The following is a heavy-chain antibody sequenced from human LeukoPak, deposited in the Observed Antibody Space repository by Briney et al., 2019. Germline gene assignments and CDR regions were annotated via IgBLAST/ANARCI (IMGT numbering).Heavy chain of an antibody. CDR3: ARAPAVAGDF. D-gene: IGHD6-19*01. J-gene: IGHJ1*01. V-gene: IGHV1-18*01. CDR2: ISAYNGNT. CDR1: GYSFNNYG. Sequence: ASVKVSCKASGYSFNNYGVTWVRQAPGQGLEWMGWISAYNGNTNYAQNLLGRVLMTTDTSTNTAYLELRSLRFDDTAVYYCARAPAVAGDFWGQGTLVTDSS.